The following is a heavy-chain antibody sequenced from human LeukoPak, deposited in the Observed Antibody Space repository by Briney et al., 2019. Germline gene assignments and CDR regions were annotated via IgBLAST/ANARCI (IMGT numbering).Heavy chain of an antibody. J-gene: IGHJ1*01. CDR3: ARDEALYTRSLEYFQH. CDR2: IKQDGSET. V-gene: IGHV3-7*01. CDR1: GFTFSSYW. D-gene: IGHD2-2*02. Sequence: GGSLRLSCAASGFTFSSYWMNWVRQAPGKGLEWVANIKQDGSETYYVDSVKGRFTISRDNAKNSLYLQMNSLRAEDTAVYYCARDEALYTRSLEYFQHWGQGTLVTVSS.